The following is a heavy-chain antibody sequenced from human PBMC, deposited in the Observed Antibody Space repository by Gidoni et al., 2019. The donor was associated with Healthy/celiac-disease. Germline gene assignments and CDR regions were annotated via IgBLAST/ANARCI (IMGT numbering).Heavy chain of an antibody. J-gene: IGHJ5*02. V-gene: IGHV4-30-2*01. Sequence: QLQLQESGSGLVKPSQTLSLTCAVSGGSISSGGYSWSWIRQPPGKGLEWIGYIYHSGSTYYNPSLKSRVTISVDRSKNQFSLKLSSVTAADTAVYYCARGQDCSSTSCYTPYNWFDPWGQGTLVTVSS. CDR3: ARGQDCSSTSCYTPYNWFDP. CDR2: IYHSGST. D-gene: IGHD2-2*02. CDR1: GGSISSGGYS.